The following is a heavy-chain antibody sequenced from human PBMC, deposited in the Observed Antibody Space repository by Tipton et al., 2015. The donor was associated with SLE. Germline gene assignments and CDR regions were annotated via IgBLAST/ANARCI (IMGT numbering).Heavy chain of an antibody. CDR1: GGSINSGHYF. J-gene: IGHJ3*01. Sequence: LRLSCSVSGGSINSGHYFWTWIRQSAGKGLEWIGRIYATGITNYNPFLQSRVSISVDTSKNQFSLKLSSVTAADTAVYYCARLQARPVWGQGTMVTVSS. CDR2: IYATGIT. V-gene: IGHV4-61*02. CDR3: ARLQARPV.